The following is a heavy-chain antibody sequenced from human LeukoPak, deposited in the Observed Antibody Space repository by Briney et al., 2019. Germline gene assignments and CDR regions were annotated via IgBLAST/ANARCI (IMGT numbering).Heavy chain of an antibody. J-gene: IGHJ4*02. Sequence: SETLSLTCTVSGDSITNDYWTWIRQSPGKGLEWIGYVHYSGTTNYNPSLKSRVTISVDTSKNQFSLKLSSVTAADTAVYYCATGSGSYYKPFDYWGQGTLVTVSS. CDR1: GDSITNDY. CDR2: VHYSGTT. D-gene: IGHD3-10*01. CDR3: ATGSGSYYKPFDY. V-gene: IGHV4-59*08.